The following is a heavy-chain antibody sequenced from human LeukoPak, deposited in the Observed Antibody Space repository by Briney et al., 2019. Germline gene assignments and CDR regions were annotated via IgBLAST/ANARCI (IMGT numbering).Heavy chain of an antibody. D-gene: IGHD1-1*01. CDR1: GGSLSGYY. Sequence: SETLSLTCGVDGGSLSGYYWSWIRQSPGTGLEWIGEINHSGVTSYNPSLESRVTISIDTSKNQFSLNLRAVTAADTAVYYCARAPEVKRQRQRVNWFDPWGPGTLVTVSS. CDR2: INHSGVT. J-gene: IGHJ5*02. CDR3: ARAPEVKRQRQRVNWFDP. V-gene: IGHV4-34*01.